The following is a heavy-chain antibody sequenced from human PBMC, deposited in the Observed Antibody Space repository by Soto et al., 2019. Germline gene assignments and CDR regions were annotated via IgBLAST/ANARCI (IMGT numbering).Heavy chain of an antibody. D-gene: IGHD6-19*01. CDR2: IWHDGRNE. V-gene: IGHV3-33*01. CDR3: ARDIAVAGSIFRPELDWFFDL. CDR1: GFTFSTYG. J-gene: IGHJ2*01. Sequence: QVQLVESGGGVVQPGRSLRLSCAASGFTFSTYGIHWVRQAPGKGLEWVAVIWHDGRNEYYADSVKGRFTISRDNSKNTLFLQMNSLRAEDTAVYYCARDIAVAGSIFRPELDWFFDLWGRGTLVTVSS.